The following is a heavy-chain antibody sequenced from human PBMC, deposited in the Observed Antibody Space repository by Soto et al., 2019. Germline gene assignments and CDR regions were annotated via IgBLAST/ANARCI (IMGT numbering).Heavy chain of an antibody. CDR3: ARVRGRAGKRYFDY. Sequence: GESLTIAGKTSGYSFTVYCIAWVRQRPWKGLEWMGIIYPGDSDVRYSPSLKSRVTISVDSSKNQFSLKLDSVTPADTAVYYCARVRGRAGKRYFDYWGPGTLGTVSS. CDR2: IYPGDSDV. D-gene: IGHD6-13*01. V-gene: IGHV5-51*01. J-gene: IGHJ4*02. CDR1: GYSFTVYC.